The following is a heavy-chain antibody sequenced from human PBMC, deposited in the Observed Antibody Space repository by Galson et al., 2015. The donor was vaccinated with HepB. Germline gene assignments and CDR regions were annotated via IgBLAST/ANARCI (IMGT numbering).Heavy chain of an antibody. D-gene: IGHD3-22*01. CDR2: IDPSDSYT. V-gene: IGHV5-10-1*01. CDR1: GYSFTSYW. Sequence: QSGAEVKKPGESLRISCKGSGYSFTSYWISWVRQMPGKGLEWMGRIDPSDSYTNYSPSFQGHVTISADKSISTAYLQWSSLKASDTAMYYCASPRADSSGYYYLDYWGQGTLVTVSS. J-gene: IGHJ4*02. CDR3: ASPRADSSGYYYLDY.